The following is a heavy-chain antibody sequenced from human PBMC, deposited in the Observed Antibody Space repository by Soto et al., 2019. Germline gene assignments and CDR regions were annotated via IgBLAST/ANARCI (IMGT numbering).Heavy chain of an antibody. Sequence: SVKVSCKTSGGTFSSYAINWVRQAPGQGLEWMGGIIPIFGTANYAQKFQGRITITADKSTNTTYMELRSLRSDDTAVYYCARDGGSSWYFYDYWGQGTLVTVSS. CDR3: ARDGGSSWYFYDY. D-gene: IGHD6-13*01. CDR2: IIPIFGTA. CDR1: GGTFSSYA. J-gene: IGHJ4*02. V-gene: IGHV1-69*06.